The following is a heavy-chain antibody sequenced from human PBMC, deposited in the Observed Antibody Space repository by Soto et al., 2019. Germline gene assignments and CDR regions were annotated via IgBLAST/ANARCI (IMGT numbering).Heavy chain of an antibody. Sequence: GGSLRLSCAASGFTFSSYAMSWVRQAPGKGLEWVGRIKSKTDGGTTDYAAPVKGRFTISRDDSKNMLYLQMNSLKTEDTAVYYCTTSYGDYAWYFDYWGQGTLVTVSS. CDR1: GFTFSSYA. D-gene: IGHD4-17*01. CDR2: IKSKTDGGTT. CDR3: TTSYGDYAWYFDY. J-gene: IGHJ4*02. V-gene: IGHV3-15*01.